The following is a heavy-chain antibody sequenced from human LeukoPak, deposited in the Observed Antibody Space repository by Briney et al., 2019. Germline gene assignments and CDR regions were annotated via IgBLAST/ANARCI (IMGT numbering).Heavy chain of an antibody. V-gene: IGHV3-9*03. Sequence: GGSLRLSCAASGFTFDEYAMHWVRHAPGKGLEWVSGISWNSGSIGYADSVKGRFTISRDNAKNSLYLQMNSLRAEDMALYYCAKDIEGDGSFVFDYWGQGTLVTVSS. CDR1: GFTFDEYA. J-gene: IGHJ4*02. CDR2: ISWNSGSI. CDR3: AKDIEGDGSFVFDY. D-gene: IGHD1-26*01.